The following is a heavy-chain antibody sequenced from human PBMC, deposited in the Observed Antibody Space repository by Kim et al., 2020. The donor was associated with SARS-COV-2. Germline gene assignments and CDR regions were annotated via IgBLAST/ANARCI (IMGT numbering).Heavy chain of an antibody. CDR2: ITGNGAAT. D-gene: IGHD6-13*01. CDR3: AKTGQLDY. V-gene: IGHV3-23*01. Sequence: GGSLRLSCAASGFTFSTHAMSWVRQAPRRGLEWVSTITGNGAATYYADSVRGRFTISRDNSKNTLSLQMNSLRAEDTALYYCAKTGQLDYWGQGTLVTVS. J-gene: IGHJ4*02. CDR1: GFTFSTHA.